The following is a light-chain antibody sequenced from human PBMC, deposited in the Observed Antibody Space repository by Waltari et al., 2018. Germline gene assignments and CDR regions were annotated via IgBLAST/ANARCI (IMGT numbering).Light chain of an antibody. J-gene: IGKJ3*01. V-gene: IGKV1-39*01. CDR1: QSISSY. CDR3: QQSYSTPFT. CDR2: AAS. Sequence: DIQMTQSPSSLSASVGERVTSTCRASQSISSYLNWYQQKPGKAPKLLIYAASSLKSGVPSRFSGSGSGTDFTLTISSLQPEYFATYYCQQSYSTPFTFGPGTKVDIK.